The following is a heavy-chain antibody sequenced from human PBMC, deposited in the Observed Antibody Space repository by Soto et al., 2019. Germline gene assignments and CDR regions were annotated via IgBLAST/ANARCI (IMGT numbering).Heavy chain of an antibody. CDR3: AKDSAYYDILTGYYLQYYGMDV. CDR2: ISAYNGNT. J-gene: IGHJ6*02. Sequence: QVQLVQSGAEVKKPGASVKVSCKASGYTFTSYGIIWVRQAPGQGLEWMGWISAYNGNTNYAQKLQGRVTMTTDTSTRTAYGELRSLRSGDTGVYYCAKDSAYYDILTGYYLQYYGMDVWGQGTTVTVSS. D-gene: IGHD3-9*01. CDR1: GYTFTSYG. V-gene: IGHV1-18*01.